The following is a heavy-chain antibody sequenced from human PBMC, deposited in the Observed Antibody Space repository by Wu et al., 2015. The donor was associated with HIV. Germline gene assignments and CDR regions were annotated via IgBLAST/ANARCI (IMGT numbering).Heavy chain of an antibody. V-gene: IGHV1-18*01. J-gene: IGHJ5*02. Sequence: QVQLVQSGAEVKKPGASVKVSCKASGYTFTSYGISWVRQAPGQGLEWMGWISAYNGNTNYAQKLQGRVTMTTDTSTSTAYMELRSLRSDDTAVYYCARDIADIVVVVAATPGFDPWGQGTLVTVSS. D-gene: IGHD2-15*01. CDR2: ISAYNGNT. CDR3: ARDIADIVVVVAATPGFDP. CDR1: GYTFTSYG.